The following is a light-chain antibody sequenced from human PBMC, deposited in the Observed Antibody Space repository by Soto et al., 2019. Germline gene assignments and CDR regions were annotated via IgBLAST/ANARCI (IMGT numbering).Light chain of an antibody. J-gene: IGKJ5*01. CDR3: QQRNTWPPIT. CDR1: QSISDY. Sequence: DTVLTQSPDTLSLSPGERATLSCKASQSISDYLAWYQQRPGQAPRLLIYDASNRATGIPARFSGSGSGTDFTLTISSLEPEDFALYYCQQRNTWPPITFGQGTRLEIK. CDR2: DAS. V-gene: IGKV3-11*01.